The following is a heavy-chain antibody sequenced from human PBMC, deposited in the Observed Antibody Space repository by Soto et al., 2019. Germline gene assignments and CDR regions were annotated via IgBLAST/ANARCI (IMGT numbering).Heavy chain of an antibody. CDR2: IYSGGST. D-gene: IGHD1-7*01. V-gene: IGHV3-66*01. CDR3: ARDASQTTPNLELRSFYYFCLVV. Sequence: KGLEWVSVIYSGGSTYYADSVKGRFTISRDNSKNTLYLQMNSLRAEDTAVYYCARDASQTTPNLELRSFYYFCLVVWGKRTTVSV. J-gene: IGHJ6*03.